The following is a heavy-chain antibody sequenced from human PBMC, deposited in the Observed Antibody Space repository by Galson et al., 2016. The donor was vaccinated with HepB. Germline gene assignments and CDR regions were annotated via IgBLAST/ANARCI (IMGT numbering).Heavy chain of an antibody. CDR2: ITGSSSNI. V-gene: IGHV3-48*02. D-gene: IGHD2/OR15-2a*01. J-gene: IGHJ4*02. CDR1: GFTFNTYS. CDR3: VSSFSTQVYS. Sequence: SLRLSCAASGFTFNTYSMNWVRQAPGKGLEWIAYITGSSSNIKYADSVKGRFTISRDNAKNSLYLQLSSLRDEDTAVCYCVSSFSTQVYSWGQGALVTVSS.